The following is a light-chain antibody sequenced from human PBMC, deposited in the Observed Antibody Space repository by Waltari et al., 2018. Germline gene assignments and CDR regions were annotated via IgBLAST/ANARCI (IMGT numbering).Light chain of an antibody. Sequence: IVLTHSPGPLSLSPGQRATLSCRASQSVSRTLAWYQQKPGQAPRLLIYGASTRATGIPERFSGGGSGTDFSLTISRLEPEDFAVYYCQHYVSLPATFGQGTKVEIK. CDR3: QHYVSLPAT. J-gene: IGKJ1*01. CDR2: GAS. V-gene: IGKV3-20*01. CDR1: QSVSRT.